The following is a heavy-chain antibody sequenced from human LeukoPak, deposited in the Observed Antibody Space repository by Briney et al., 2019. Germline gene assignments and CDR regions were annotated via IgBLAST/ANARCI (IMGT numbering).Heavy chain of an antibody. CDR1: GFTLSSYW. J-gene: IGHJ3*01. V-gene: IGHV3-7*03. D-gene: IGHD3-10*01. CDR3: ARDYYGSGSYL. Sequence: GGSLRLSCAASGFTLSSYWVSWVREAPGKGREWLANIKQDGSEKYYVDSVKGRFTIPRDNAKNSLYLQMNSLRAEDTAVYYCARDYYGSGSYLWGQGTMVTVSS. CDR2: IKQDGSEK.